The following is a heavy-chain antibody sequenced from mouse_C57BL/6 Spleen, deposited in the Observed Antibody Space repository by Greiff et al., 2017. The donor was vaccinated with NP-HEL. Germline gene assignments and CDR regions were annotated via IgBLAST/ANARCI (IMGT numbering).Heavy chain of an antibody. CDR2: ISRGSSTI. V-gene: IGHV5-17*01. CDR3: ARVTDYFDY. Sequence: EVKVVESGGGLVKPGGSLKLSCAASGFTFSDYGMHWVRQAPEKGLEWVAYISRGSSTIYYADTVKGRFTISRDNAKNTLFLQMTSLRSEDTSMYYCARVTDYFDYWGQGTTLTVSS. CDR1: GFTFSDYG. D-gene: IGHD2-1*01. J-gene: IGHJ2*01.